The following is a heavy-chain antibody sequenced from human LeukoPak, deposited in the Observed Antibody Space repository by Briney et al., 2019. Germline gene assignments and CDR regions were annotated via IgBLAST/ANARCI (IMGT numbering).Heavy chain of an antibody. CDR3: ARHYPGGSTVTTLYFDY. J-gene: IGHJ4*02. V-gene: IGHV4-4*07. CDR2: IYTSGST. D-gene: IGHD4-17*01. Sequence: SETLSLTCTVSGGSLSSNYYWGWIRQPPGKGLEWIGRIYTSGSTNYNPSLKSRVTMSVDTSKNQFSLKLSSVTAADTAVYYCARHYPGGSTVTTLYFDYWGQGTLVTVSS. CDR1: GGSLSSNYY.